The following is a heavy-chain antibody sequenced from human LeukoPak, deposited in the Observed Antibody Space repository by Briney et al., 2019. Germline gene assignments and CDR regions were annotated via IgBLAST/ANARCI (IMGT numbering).Heavy chain of an antibody. CDR2: ISGSGTVT. J-gene: IGHJ4*02. CDR3: AKTSVGGGRIIGSGYFDN. D-gene: IGHD2-15*01. CDR1: AFTFRSYA. V-gene: IGHV3-23*01. Sequence: KAGGSLRLSCAASAFTFRSYAMSWVRQAGGKGLEWVSIISGSGTVTYYADSVKGRFTISRENSKNTLYLQMNSLRAEDTAVYYCAKTSVGGGRIIGSGYFDNWGQGTLVTVSS.